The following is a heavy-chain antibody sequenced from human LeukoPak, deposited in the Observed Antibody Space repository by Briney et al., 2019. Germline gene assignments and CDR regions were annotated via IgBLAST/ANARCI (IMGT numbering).Heavy chain of an antibody. CDR1: GYTFTSYD. D-gene: IGHD2-21*02. Sequence: ASVKVSCKASGYTFTSYDINWVRQATGQGLEWMGWMNPNSGNTGYAQKFQGRVTMTRNTSISTAYMELSSLRSEDTAVYYCAKPPLGGDGEDYWGQGTLVTVSS. CDR2: MNPNSGNT. CDR3: AKPPLGGDGEDY. J-gene: IGHJ4*02. V-gene: IGHV1-8*01.